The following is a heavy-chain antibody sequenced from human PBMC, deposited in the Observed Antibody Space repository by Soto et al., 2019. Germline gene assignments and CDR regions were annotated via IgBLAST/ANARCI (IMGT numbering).Heavy chain of an antibody. CDR3: ATPSQLWIP. D-gene: IGHD6-13*01. CDR2: ISSSGSTI. CDR1: GFTFSSYE. Sequence: GGSLRLSCAASGFTFSSYEMNWVRQAPGKGLEWVSYISSSGSTIYYADSVKGRFTISRDNAKNSLYLQMNSLRAEDTAVYYCATPSQLWIPWGQGTLVTVSS. J-gene: IGHJ4*02. V-gene: IGHV3-48*03.